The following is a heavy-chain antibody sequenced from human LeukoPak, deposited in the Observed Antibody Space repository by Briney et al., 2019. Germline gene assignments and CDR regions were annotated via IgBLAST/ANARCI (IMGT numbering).Heavy chain of an antibody. CDR2: ITSSSSTV. D-gene: IGHD3-10*01. V-gene: IGHV3-48*04. J-gene: IGHJ4*02. CDR3: ARALTYYYDSGSSHFDY. Sequence: GGSLRLSCAASGFTFSGYNMNWVRQAPGKGLEWVSCITSSSSTVYYADSVKGRFTVSRDNAENSLYLQMNSLRAEDTAVYYCARALTYYYDSGSSHFDYWSQGTLVTVSS. CDR1: GFTFSGYN.